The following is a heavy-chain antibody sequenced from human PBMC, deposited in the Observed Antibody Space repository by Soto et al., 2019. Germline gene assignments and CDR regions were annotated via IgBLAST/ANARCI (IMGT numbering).Heavy chain of an antibody. V-gene: IGHV1-69*13. CDR2: IIPIFGTA. CDR1: GGTFSSYA. D-gene: IGHD2-2*01. Sequence: SVKVSCKASGGTFSSYAISWVRQAPGQGLEWMGGIIPIFGTANYAQKFQGRVTITADESTSTAYMELSSLRSEDTAVYYCARDRGVVPAAATHYYYYGMDVSRPGTTVTVSS. CDR3: ARDRGVVPAAATHYYYYGMDV. J-gene: IGHJ6*02.